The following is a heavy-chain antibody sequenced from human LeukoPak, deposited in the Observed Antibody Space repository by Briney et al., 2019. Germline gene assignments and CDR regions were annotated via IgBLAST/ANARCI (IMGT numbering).Heavy chain of an antibody. Sequence: SETLSLTCTVSGGSISSYYWSWIRQPPGKGLEWIGEINHSGSTNYNPSLKSRVTISVDTSKNQFSLKLSSVTAADTAVYYCAGVVDIVATIKTSFDYWGQGTLVTVSS. J-gene: IGHJ4*02. CDR2: INHSGST. D-gene: IGHD5-12*01. CDR3: AGVVDIVATIKTSFDY. V-gene: IGHV4-34*01. CDR1: GGSISSYY.